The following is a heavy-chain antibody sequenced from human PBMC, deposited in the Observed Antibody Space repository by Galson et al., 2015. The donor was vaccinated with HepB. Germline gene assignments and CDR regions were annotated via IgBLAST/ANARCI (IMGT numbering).Heavy chain of an antibody. CDR1: GGSISSYY. D-gene: IGHD2-15*01. V-gene: IGHV4-59*08. J-gene: IGHJ3*02. CDR2: IYYSGST. CDR3: ARKIRYCSGGNCYLDAFDI. Sequence: LSLTCTVSGGSISSYYWSWIRQPPGKGLEWIGYIYYSGSTNYNPSLKSRVTISVDTSKNQFSLKLSSVTAADTAVFYCARKIRYCSGGNCYLDAFDIWGQGTMVTVSS.